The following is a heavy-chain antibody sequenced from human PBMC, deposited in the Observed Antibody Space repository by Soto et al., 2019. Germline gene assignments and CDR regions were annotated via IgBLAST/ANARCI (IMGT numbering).Heavy chain of an antibody. D-gene: IGHD5-12*01. J-gene: IGHJ4*02. CDR1: GGSISSSSYY. Sequence: SETLSLTCTVSGGSISSSSYYWGWIRKPPGKGLEWIGSIYYSGSTYYNPSLKSRVTISVDTSKNQFSLKLSSVTAADTAVYYCATLGPREWLQLAPIDYWGQGTLVNVSS. V-gene: IGHV4-39*01. CDR2: IYYSGST. CDR3: ATLGPREWLQLAPIDY.